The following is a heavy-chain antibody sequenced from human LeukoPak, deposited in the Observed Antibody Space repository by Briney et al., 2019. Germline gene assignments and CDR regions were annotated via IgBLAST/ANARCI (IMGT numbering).Heavy chain of an antibody. CDR3: ARDRQLDPTEDAFDI. D-gene: IGHD1-1*01. CDR2: IIPIFGTA. Sequence: SVKVSCKASGGTFSSYAISWVRQAPGQGLEWMGGIIPIFGTANYVQKFQGRVTITADESTSTAYMELSSLRSEDTAVYYCARDRQLDPTEDAFDIWGQGTMVTVSS. J-gene: IGHJ3*02. V-gene: IGHV1-69*01. CDR1: GGTFSSYA.